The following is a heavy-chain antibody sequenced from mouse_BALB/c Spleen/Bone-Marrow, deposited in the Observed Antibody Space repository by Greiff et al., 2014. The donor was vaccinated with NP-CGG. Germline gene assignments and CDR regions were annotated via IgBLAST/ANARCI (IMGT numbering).Heavy chain of an antibody. CDR2: ISSGGSYT. D-gene: IGHD2-4*01. Sequence: EVKLEESGGGLVKPGGSLKLSCAASGYTFSSYAMSWVRQTPEKRLEWVATISSGGSYTYYPDSVKGRFTISRDNAKNTLYLQMSSLRSEDTAIYYCARQYDYGGAWFAYWGQGTLVTVSA. V-gene: IGHV5-9-3*01. CDR3: ARQYDYGGAWFAY. CDR1: GYTFSSYA. J-gene: IGHJ3*01.